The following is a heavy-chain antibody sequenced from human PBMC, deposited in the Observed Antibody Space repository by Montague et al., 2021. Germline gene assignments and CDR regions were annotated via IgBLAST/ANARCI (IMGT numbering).Heavy chain of an antibody. V-gene: IGHV4-39*02. CDR3: ARANLGVERLDV. J-gene: IGHJ4*01. CDR1: GASLTDNCQH. CDR2: ADGTKRR. D-gene: IGHD2-8*01. Sequence: SETLSLTCCISGASLTDNCQHWVCMRAPPGKGRIWIGSADGTKRRRSKASLKSRAYISVDKPKNTFSLKLTSVTAADTAVYFCARANLGVERLDVWGHGVMVTVSS.